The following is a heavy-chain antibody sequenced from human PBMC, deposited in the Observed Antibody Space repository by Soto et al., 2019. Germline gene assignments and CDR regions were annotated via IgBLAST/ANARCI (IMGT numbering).Heavy chain of an antibody. CDR3: ATFFFFHRRYYRAY. CDR1: GVPFSGYY. V-gene: IGHV4-34*01. D-gene: IGHD1-26*01. J-gene: IGHJ4*01. CDR2: INHSGNT. Sequence: PSETLSLTCAVYGVPFSGYYWSWIRQSPGKGLEWIGEINHSGNTNYNPSLKSRVTMLVDTSKNQFSLSLSSVTAADTAVYYCATFFFFHRRYYRAYRAHRSLVPVSS.